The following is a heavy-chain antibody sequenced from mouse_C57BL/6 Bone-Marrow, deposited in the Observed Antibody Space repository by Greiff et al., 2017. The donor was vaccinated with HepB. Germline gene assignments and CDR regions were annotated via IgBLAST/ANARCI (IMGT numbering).Heavy chain of an antibody. CDR3: ARRTDYGSSYWYFDV. Sequence: QVQLQQSGAELARPGASVKMSCKASGYTFTSYTMHWVKQRPGQGLEWIGYINPSSGYTKYNQKFKDKATLTADKSSSTAYMQLSSLTSEDSAVYYCARRTDYGSSYWYFDVWGTGTTVTVSS. CDR1: GYTFTSYT. CDR2: INPSSGYT. V-gene: IGHV1-4*01. J-gene: IGHJ1*03. D-gene: IGHD1-1*01.